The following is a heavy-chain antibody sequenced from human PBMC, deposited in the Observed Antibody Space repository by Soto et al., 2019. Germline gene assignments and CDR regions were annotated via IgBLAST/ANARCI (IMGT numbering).Heavy chain of an antibody. CDR3: AARVVAAHYSYYGMDV. D-gene: IGHD2-15*01. CDR1: GFTFTSSA. CDR2: IVVGSGNT. Sequence: SVKVSCKASGFTFTSSAVQWVRQARGQRLEWIGWIVVGSGNTNYAQKFQERVTITRDMSTSTAYMELSSLRSEDTAVYYCAARVVAAHYSYYGMDVWGQGTTVTVSS. V-gene: IGHV1-58*01. J-gene: IGHJ6*02.